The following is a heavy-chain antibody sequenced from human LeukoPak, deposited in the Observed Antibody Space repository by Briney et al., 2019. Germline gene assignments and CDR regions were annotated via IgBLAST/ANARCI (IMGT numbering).Heavy chain of an antibody. D-gene: IGHD3-16*02. CDR3: ARAPYRYYYYYYYMDV. J-gene: IGHJ6*03. CDR2: IYYSGST. CDR1: GGSISSYY. V-gene: IGHV4-59*01. Sequence: SETLSLTCTVSGGSISSYYWSWIRQPPGKGLEWSGYIYYSGSTNYNPSLKSQVTISVDTSKNQFSLKLSSVTAADTAVYYCARAPYRYYYYYYYMDVWGKGTTVTVSS.